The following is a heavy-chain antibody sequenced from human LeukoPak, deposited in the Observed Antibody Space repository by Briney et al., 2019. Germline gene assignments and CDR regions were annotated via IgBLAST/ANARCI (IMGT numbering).Heavy chain of an antibody. CDR1: GFTFSSYE. CDR3: AIGDNWNYGKSDYYYMDV. V-gene: IGHV3-48*03. CDR2: ISSSGSTI. D-gene: IGHD1-7*01. J-gene: IGHJ6*03. Sequence: GGSLRLYCAASGFTFSSYEMNWVRQAPGKGLEWVSYISSSGSTIYYADSVKGRFTISRDNAKNSLYLQMNSLRAEDTAVYYCAIGDNWNYGKSDYYYMDVWGKGTTVTVSS.